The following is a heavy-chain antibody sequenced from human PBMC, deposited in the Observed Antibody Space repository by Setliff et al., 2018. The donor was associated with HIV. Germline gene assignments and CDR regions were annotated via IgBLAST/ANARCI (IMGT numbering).Heavy chain of an antibody. CDR2: IGSSGLNT. J-gene: IGHJ4*02. CDR1: GFTFNSHA. CDR3: AKGRGRCLSGGDCFYTFDS. D-gene: IGHD2-21*02. V-gene: IGHV3-23*01. Sequence: GSLRLSCAASGFTFNSHAMNWVRQAPAKGLEWAAAIGSSGLNTYYADSLKGRVIISRDNSKNTLYLQMNDLRAEDTAVYYCAKGRGRCLSGGDCFYTFDSWGQGTLVTVSS.